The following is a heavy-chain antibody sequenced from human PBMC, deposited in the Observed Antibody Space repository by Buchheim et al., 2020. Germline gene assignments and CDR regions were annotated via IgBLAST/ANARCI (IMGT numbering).Heavy chain of an antibody. J-gene: IGHJ6*02. Sequence: QVQLVQSGAEVKKPGASVKVSCKASGYTFTSYYMHWVRQAPGQGLEWMGIINPSGGSTSYAQKFQGRVTMTRDTSTSTGHMELSSLRSEDTAVYYCASLYSSSWYYYYYGMDVWGQGTT. CDR1: GYTFTSYY. CDR3: ASLYSSSWYYYYYGMDV. V-gene: IGHV1-46*03. D-gene: IGHD6-13*01. CDR2: INPSGGST.